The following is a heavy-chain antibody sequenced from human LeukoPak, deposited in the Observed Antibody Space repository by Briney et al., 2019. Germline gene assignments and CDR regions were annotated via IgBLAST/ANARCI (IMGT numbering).Heavy chain of an antibody. D-gene: IGHD3-10*01. CDR3: ARLQVRGIIVQYYFDY. CDR2: TYYSGGT. CDR1: GDSISGYY. Sequence: SETLSLTCTVSGDSISGYYWSWIRQPPGKGLEWIGYTYYSGGTNCNPSLKSRVTISVDTSIKQFSLNLSSVTAADTAVYYCARLQVRGIIVQYYFDYWGQGTLVTVSS. J-gene: IGHJ4*02. V-gene: IGHV4-59*08.